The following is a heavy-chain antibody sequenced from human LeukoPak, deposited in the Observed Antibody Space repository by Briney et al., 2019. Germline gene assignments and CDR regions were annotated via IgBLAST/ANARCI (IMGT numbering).Heavy chain of an antibody. Sequence: ASVKVSCKASGYTFTTYGINWVRQAPGQGLEWMGWISTYNGNTNYAQKVQGRVTMTTDTSTTTAYMELRSLRSDDTAVYYCARGERVSRSDAYDIWGQGTMVTVSS. V-gene: IGHV1-18*01. CDR3: ARGERVSRSDAYDI. J-gene: IGHJ3*02. CDR2: ISTYNGNT. CDR1: GYTFTTYG.